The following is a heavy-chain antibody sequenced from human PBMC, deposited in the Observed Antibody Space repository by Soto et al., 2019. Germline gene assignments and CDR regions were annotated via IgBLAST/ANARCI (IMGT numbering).Heavy chain of an antibody. D-gene: IGHD6-13*01. Sequence: QVQLEQSGAEVKKPGSSVKVSCKASGGTFNTFAISWVRQAPGQGLEWIGGIIPIFATANYAQRLQDGLTITEDESTRTAYMEFSRLTSDATAIYFGATSTSSSWQNDYWGLGTLVVVSS. V-gene: IGHV1-69*01. CDR2: IIPIFATA. CDR3: ATSTSSSWQNDY. J-gene: IGHJ4*02. CDR1: GGTFNTFA.